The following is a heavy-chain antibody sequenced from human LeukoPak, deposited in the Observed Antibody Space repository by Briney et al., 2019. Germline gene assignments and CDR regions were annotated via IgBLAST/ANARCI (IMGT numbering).Heavy chain of an antibody. V-gene: IGHV3-11*04. Sequence: GGSLRLSCAASGFSFGDYYMSWIRQAPGKGLEWVSYISTSVGNKYYADSVKGRFTISRDNAKNSLYLQMNSLRAEDTAVYYCARRSPSYYFDYWGQGTLVTVSS. CDR1: GFSFGDYY. J-gene: IGHJ4*02. CDR3: ARRSPSYYFDY. CDR2: ISTSVGNK.